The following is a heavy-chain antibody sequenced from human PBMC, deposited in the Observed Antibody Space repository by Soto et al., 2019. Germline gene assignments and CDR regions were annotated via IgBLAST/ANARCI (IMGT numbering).Heavy chain of an antibody. D-gene: IGHD6-19*01. CDR2: FYYGGST. CDR3: AGGYSSVAFDV. J-gene: IGHJ3*01. Sequence: PSQTLSLTCTVAGGSIGGYDGRWIRQPPDKGLEWIGYFYYGGSTNYNPSLKSRVTISIDTSKNQFSLKVFSVNAADTAVYYCAGGYSSVAFDVWGQGTMVTVS. V-gene: IGHV4-59*01. CDR1: GGSIGGYD.